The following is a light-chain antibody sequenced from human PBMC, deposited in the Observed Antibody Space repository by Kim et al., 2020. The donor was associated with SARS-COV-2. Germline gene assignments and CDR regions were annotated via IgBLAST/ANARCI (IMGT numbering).Light chain of an antibody. CDR2: DAS. V-gene: IGKV1-5*01. CDR1: QSISSR. CDR3: QQYNNVSYT. J-gene: IGKJ2*01. Sequence: DIQMTQSPSTLSASVGDRVTITCRASQSISSRLAWYQQKPGKAPKLLIYDASDLESGVPSRFSGSGSGTEFTLTISSLQPDDFATYYCQQYNNVSYTVGQGTKLEI.